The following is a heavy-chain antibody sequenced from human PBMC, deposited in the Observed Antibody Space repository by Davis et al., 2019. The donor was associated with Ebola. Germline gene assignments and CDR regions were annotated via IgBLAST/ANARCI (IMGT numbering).Heavy chain of an antibody. CDR2: ISGSGGST. CDR1: GFTFSSYA. Sequence: GESLKISCAASGFTFSSYAMSWVRQAPGKGLEWVSAISGSGGSTYYADSVKGRFTISRDNSKNTLYLQMNSLRAEDTAVYYCARDNWNYDYWGQGTLVTVSS. V-gene: IGHV3-23*01. CDR3: ARDNWNYDY. J-gene: IGHJ4*02. D-gene: IGHD1-7*01.